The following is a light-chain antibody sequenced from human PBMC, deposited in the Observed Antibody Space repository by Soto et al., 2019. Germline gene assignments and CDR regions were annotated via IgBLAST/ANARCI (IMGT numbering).Light chain of an antibody. CDR1: SSDIGSYDL. V-gene: IGLV2-23*01. Sequence: QAVRTPPGSVSGHLWQSIVISCTGSSSDIGSYDLVSWYQQYPGKAPKVVIFEGTKRPSGVSNRFSGSKSGSTASLTISGLQTEDEADYYCCSYAGSRTYVFGAGTKVTVL. CDR2: EGT. J-gene: IGLJ1*01. CDR3: CSYAGSRTYV.